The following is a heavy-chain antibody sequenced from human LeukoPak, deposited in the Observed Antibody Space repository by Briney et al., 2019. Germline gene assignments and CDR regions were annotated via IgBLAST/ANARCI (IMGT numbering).Heavy chain of an antibody. CDR1: GFTFSSYG. CDR3: AKEGSTKATYYYYYGMDV. D-gene: IGHD1-26*01. Sequence: GGSLRLSCAASGFTFSSYGMHWVRQAPGKGLEWVAVISYDGSNKYYADSVKGRFTISRDNSKNTLYLQMNSLRAEDTAVYYCAKEGSTKATYYYYYGMDVWGQGTTVTVSS. CDR2: ISYDGSNK. V-gene: IGHV3-30*18. J-gene: IGHJ6*02.